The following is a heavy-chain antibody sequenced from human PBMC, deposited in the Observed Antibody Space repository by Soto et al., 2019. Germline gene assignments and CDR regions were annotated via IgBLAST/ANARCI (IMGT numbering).Heavy chain of an antibody. D-gene: IGHD6-19*01. CDR3: ARVGPSAGYSSGWFSLCYFDY. CDR1: GYSISSGYY. CDR2: IYHSGST. Sequence: KPSETLSLTCAVSGYSISSGYYWGWIRQPPGKGLEWIGSIYHSGSTYYNPSLKSRVTISVDTSKNQFSLKLSSVTAADTAVYYCARVGPSAGYSSGWFSLCYFDYWGQGTLVTVSS. J-gene: IGHJ4*02. V-gene: IGHV4-38-2*01.